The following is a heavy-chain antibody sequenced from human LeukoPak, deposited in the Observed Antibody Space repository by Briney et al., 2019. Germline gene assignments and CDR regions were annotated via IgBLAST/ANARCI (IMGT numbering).Heavy chain of an antibody. CDR3: ARGQLGYYYYYYYMDV. J-gene: IGHJ6*03. CDR1: GGSISSSSYY. Sequence: SETLSLTCTVSGGSISSSSYYWGWIRQPPGKGLEWIGSIYYSGSTYYNPSLKSRVTISVDTSKNQFSLKLSSVTAADTAVYYCARGQLGYYYYYYYMDVWGKGTTVTVSS. V-gene: IGHV4-39*07. D-gene: IGHD1-26*01. CDR2: IYYSGST.